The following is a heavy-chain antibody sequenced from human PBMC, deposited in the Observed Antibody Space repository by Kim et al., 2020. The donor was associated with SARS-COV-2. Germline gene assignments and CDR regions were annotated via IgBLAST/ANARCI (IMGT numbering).Heavy chain of an antibody. D-gene: IGHD1-26*01. CDR3: ARDGELPYYYYGMDV. J-gene: IGHJ6*02. V-gene: IGHV3-53*01. Sequence: DSVKGRFTISRDNSKNTLYLQMNRLRAEDTAVYYCARDGELPYYYYGMDVWGQGTTVTVSS.